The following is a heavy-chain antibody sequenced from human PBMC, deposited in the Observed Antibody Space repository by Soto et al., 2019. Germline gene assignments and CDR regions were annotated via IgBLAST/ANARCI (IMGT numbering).Heavy chain of an antibody. Sequence: GGSLRLSCAASGFTFSSYAMSWVRQAPGKGLEWVSGISGSGGSTYYVDSVKGRFTISRDNSKNTLYLQMNSLRAEDTAVYYCAKDLRLRGLYYFDYWGQGALVSVSS. V-gene: IGHV3-23*01. CDR2: ISGSGGST. J-gene: IGHJ4*02. D-gene: IGHD3-10*01. CDR1: GFTFSSYA. CDR3: AKDLRLRGLYYFDY.